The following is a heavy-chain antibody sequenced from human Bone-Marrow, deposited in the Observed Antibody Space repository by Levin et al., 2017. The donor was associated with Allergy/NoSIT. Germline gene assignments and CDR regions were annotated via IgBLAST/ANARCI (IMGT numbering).Heavy chain of an antibody. D-gene: IGHD3-16*01. CDR2: IALYSGNT. Sequence: GASVKVSCKASGYTFNTYGLGWVRQAPGQGLEWMGWIALYSGNTNYAQNFRDRLKMTTDTSTSTAYMELTNLRSDDTAVYYCARNWGEGNAFDVWGQGTLVTVSS. J-gene: IGHJ3*01. CDR1: GYTFNTYG. CDR3: ARNWGEGNAFDV. V-gene: IGHV1-18*01.